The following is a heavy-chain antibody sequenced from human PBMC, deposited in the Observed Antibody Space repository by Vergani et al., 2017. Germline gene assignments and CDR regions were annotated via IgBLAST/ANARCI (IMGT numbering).Heavy chain of an antibody. CDR2: IYYSGST. V-gene: IGHV4-59*01. J-gene: IGHJ4*02. CDR3: ARGGLMRRAGDYFDY. D-gene: IGHD2-8*01. Sequence: QVQLQESGPGLVKPSETLSLTCTVSGGSISSYYWSWIRQPPGKGLEWIGYIYYSGSTNYNPSLKSRVTLSVDTSKNQFSLKLSSVTAADTAVYYCARGGLMRRAGDYFDYWSQGTLVTVSS. CDR1: GGSISSYY.